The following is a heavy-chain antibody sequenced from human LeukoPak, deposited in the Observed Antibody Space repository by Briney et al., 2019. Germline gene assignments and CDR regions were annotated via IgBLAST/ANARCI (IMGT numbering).Heavy chain of an antibody. Sequence: GGSLRLSCAASGFSFSSYGMHWVRQAPGKGLEYVSGITSNGISTYYANSVKGRFTISRDNFKNTLFLQMGSLRADDMAVYYCARGAYASGRPFDYWGLGTLVTVSS. J-gene: IGHJ4*02. V-gene: IGHV3-64*01. D-gene: IGHD3-10*01. CDR1: GFSFSSYG. CDR3: ARGAYASGRPFDY. CDR2: ITSNGIST.